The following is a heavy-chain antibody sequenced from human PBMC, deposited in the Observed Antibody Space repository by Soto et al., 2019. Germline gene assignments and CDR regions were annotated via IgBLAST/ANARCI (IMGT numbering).Heavy chain of an antibody. CDR3: AKDRNSGYDEYYFDY. CDR2: ISYDGSNK. CDR1: GFTFSSYG. Sequence: GGSLRLSCAASGFTFSSYGMHWVRQAPGKGLEWVAVISYDGSNKYYADSVKGRFTISRDNSKNTLYLQMNSLRAEDTAVYYCAKDRNSGYDEYYFDYWGQGTLVTVSS. J-gene: IGHJ4*02. V-gene: IGHV3-30*18. D-gene: IGHD5-12*01.